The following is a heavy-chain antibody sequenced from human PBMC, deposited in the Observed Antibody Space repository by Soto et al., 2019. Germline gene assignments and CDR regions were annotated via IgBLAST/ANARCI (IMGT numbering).Heavy chain of an antibody. D-gene: IGHD4-17*01. Sequence: SVKVSCKASGGTFSSYAISWVRQAPGQGLEWMGGIIPIFGTANYAQKFQGRVTITADESTSTAYMELSSLRSEDTAVYYCARRYDYGDYVYDYWGQGTLVTVSS. CDR2: IIPIFGTA. CDR1: GGTFSSYA. J-gene: IGHJ4*02. V-gene: IGHV1-69*13. CDR3: ARRYDYGDYVYDY.